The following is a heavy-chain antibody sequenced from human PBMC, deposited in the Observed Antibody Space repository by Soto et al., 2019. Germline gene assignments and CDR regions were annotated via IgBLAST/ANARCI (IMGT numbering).Heavy chain of an antibody. CDR1: GSIFRGYG. CDR2: IRYDGSNI. CDR3: ARYGIGGTTFRVYLDY. D-gene: IGHD2-15*01. V-gene: IGHV3-33*01. Sequence: QLQLVESGGGVVQPGRSLRLSCAASGSIFRGYGMHWVRQAPGKGLEWVAVIRYDGSNINYADSVMGRFTISRDNSKNTLYLEMNSPRAEDTAVYYCARYGIGGTTFRVYLDYWGHGNLVTVSS. J-gene: IGHJ4*01.